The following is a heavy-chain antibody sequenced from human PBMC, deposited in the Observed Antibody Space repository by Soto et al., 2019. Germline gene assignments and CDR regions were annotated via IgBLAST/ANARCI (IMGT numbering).Heavy chain of an antibody. D-gene: IGHD3-16*01. CDR3: ARGGFYYYGMDV. CDR2: IGSSSSTI. CDR1: GFTFSSYS. Sequence: GGSLRLSCAASGFTFSSYSMNWVRQAPGKGLEWVSYIGSSSSTIYYADSVKGRFTISRDNAKNSLYLQMSSLRDEDTAVYYCARGGFYYYGMDVWGQGTTVTVSS. J-gene: IGHJ6*02. V-gene: IGHV3-48*02.